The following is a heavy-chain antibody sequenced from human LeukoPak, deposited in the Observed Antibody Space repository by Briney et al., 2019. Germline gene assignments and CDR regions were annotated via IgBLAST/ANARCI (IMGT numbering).Heavy chain of an antibody. D-gene: IGHD1-1*01. CDR2: ISLTTTTV. CDR3: ARFREHLRRMRGHVEYYFDY. V-gene: IGHV3-48*01. J-gene: IGHJ4*02. CDR1: GFTFSSSYS. Sequence: PGGSLRLSCAASGFTFSSSYSMNWVRQAPGKGLEWVAHISLTTTTVSYADSVKGRFTMSRDNAKNSLFLQMNSLRAEDTAVYYCARFREHLRRMRGHVEYYFDYWGQGTLVTVSS.